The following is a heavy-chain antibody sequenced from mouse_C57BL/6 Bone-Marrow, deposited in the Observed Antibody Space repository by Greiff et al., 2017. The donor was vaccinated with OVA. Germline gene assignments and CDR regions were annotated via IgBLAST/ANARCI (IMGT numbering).Heavy chain of an antibody. CDR3: ARVDLYAMDY. J-gene: IGHJ4*01. CDR2: ISSGGSYT. V-gene: IGHV5-6*02. Sequence: EVKLVESGGDLVKPGGSLKLSCAASGFTFSSYGMSWVRQTPDKRLSWVATISSGGSYTYYPDSVKGRFTISRDNAKNTLYLQMSSLKSEDTAMYYCARVDLYAMDYWGQGTSVTVSS. CDR1: GFTFSSYG.